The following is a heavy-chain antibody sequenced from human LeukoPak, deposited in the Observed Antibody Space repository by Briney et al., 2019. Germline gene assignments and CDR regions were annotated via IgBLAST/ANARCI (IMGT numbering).Heavy chain of an antibody. CDR2: ISAYNGNT. J-gene: IGHJ4*02. CDR3: ARDLSDSYDSSGYFGY. Sequence: ASVKVSCKASGYTFTGYYMHWVRQAPGQGLEWMGWISAYNGNTNYAQKLQGRVTMTTDTSTSTAYMEVRSLRSDDTAVYYCARDLSDSYDSSGYFGYWGQGTLVTVSS. V-gene: IGHV1-18*04. CDR1: GYTFTGYY. D-gene: IGHD3-22*01.